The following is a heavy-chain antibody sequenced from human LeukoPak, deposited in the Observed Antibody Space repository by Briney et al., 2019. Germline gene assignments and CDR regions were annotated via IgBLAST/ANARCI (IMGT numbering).Heavy chain of an antibody. Sequence: ASVKVSCKASGYTFTGYYMHWVRQAPGQGLEWMGWINPNSGGTNYAQKFQGRVTMTRDTSISTAYMELSRLRSDDTAVYYCARDIVVVPAAPIGGYSDYWGQGTLVTVSS. D-gene: IGHD2-2*01. J-gene: IGHJ4*02. CDR1: GYTFTGYY. CDR2: INPNSGGT. V-gene: IGHV1-2*02. CDR3: ARDIVVVPAAPIGGYSDY.